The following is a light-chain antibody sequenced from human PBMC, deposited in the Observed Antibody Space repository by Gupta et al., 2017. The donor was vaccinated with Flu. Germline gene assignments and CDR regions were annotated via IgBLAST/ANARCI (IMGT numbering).Light chain of an antibody. V-gene: IGKV3-15*01. CDR3: GQYNNWPRPT. CDR1: QSVSGN. CDR2: GAS. Sequence: EQVITKSPSTPSASAGESATTSCMASQSVSGNLAWYQQKPGQAPRNLIYGASTRATDIPARVSGSGSGTEVHLSISSLQNEEFAVYYCGQYNNWPRPTFGGGTKVEIK. J-gene: IGKJ4*01.